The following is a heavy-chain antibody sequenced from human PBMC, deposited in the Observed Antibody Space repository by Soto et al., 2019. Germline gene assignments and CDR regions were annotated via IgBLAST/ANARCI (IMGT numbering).Heavy chain of an antibody. CDR3: ARDSLTGNYFDP. J-gene: IGHJ5*02. CDR2: IYHSGYT. CDR1: GGSISSGGYA. V-gene: IGHV4-30-2*01. D-gene: IGHD1-7*01. Sequence: QMRLQESGSGLVKPSQTLSLTCAVSGGSISSGGYAWNWIRQPPAKGLEWIGYIYHSGYTSYNPSLKNRVTISVDKSKNQFSLTLSFVTAAATAVYYCARDSLTGNYFDPWGQGTLVTVSS.